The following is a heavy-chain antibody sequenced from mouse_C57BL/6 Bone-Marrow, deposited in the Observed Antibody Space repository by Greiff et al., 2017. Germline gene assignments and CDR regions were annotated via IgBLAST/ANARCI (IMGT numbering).Heavy chain of an antibody. CDR2: ISYSGST. CDR3: ARSGYYYGSYYYAMDY. D-gene: IGHD1-1*01. J-gene: IGHJ4*01. V-gene: IGHV3-8*01. Sequence: EVQRVESGPGLAKPSQTLSLTCSVTGYSITSDYWNWIRKFPGNKLEYMGYISYSGSTYYNPSLKSRISITRDTSKNQYYLQLNSVTTEDTATYYCARSGYYYGSYYYAMDYWGQGTSVTVSS. CDR1: GYSITSDY.